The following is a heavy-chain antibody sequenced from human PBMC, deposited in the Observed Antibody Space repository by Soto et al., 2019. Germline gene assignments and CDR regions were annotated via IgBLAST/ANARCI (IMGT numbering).Heavy chain of an antibody. Sequence: GGSLRLSCAASGFTFSSYGMHWVRQAPGKGLEWVAVISYDGSNKYYADSVKGRFTISRDNSKNTLYLQMNSLRAEDTAVYYCAKEGVNWNYVFDYWGQGTLVTVSS. V-gene: IGHV3-30*18. CDR1: GFTFSSYG. J-gene: IGHJ4*02. CDR3: AKEGVNWNYVFDY. D-gene: IGHD1-7*01. CDR2: ISYDGSNK.